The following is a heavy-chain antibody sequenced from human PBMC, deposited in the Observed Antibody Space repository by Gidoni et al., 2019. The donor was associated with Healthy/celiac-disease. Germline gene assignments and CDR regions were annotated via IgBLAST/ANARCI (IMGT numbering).Heavy chain of an antibody. CDR1: GVTFSSYS. Sequence: EVQLVESGGGLVQHGGSLRLSCAASGVTFSSYSMNWVRQAPGKGLEWVSYISRSSSTIYYADSVKGRFTISRDNAKNSLYLQMNSLRDEDTAVYYCATIAVAGTGYWGQGTLVTVSS. CDR2: ISRSSSTI. V-gene: IGHV3-48*02. D-gene: IGHD6-19*01. CDR3: ATIAVAGTGY. J-gene: IGHJ4*02.